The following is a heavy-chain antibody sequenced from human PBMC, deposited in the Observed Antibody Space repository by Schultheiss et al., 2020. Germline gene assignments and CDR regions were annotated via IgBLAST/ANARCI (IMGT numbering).Heavy chain of an antibody. CDR2: ISGDGGST. D-gene: IGHD6-19*01. V-gene: IGHV3-43*02. J-gene: IGHJ6*02. CDR1: GFTFDDYA. CDR3: ARDLTSSGWYIEYYYGMDV. Sequence: GGSLRLSCAASGFTFDDYAMHWVRQAPGKGLEWVSLISGDGGSTYYADSVKGRFTISRDNSKNSLYLQMNSLRAEDTAVYYCARDLTSSGWYIEYYYGMDVWGQGTTVTVYS.